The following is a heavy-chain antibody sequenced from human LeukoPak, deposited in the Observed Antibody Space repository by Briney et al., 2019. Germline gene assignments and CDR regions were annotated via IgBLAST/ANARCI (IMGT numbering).Heavy chain of an antibody. CDR2: IYTTGST. D-gene: IGHD5/OR15-5a*01. CDR1: GDSISSGSHY. CDR3: ARGSLGREVSAFFKN. J-gene: IGHJ4*02. Sequence: SETLSLTCSVSGDSISSGSHYWSWIRQPAGKGLEWIGRIYTTGSTNYNPSLKSRVTISVDTSENQFSLRLSSVTAADTAVYYCARGSLGREVSAFFKNWGQGILVTVSS. V-gene: IGHV4-61*02.